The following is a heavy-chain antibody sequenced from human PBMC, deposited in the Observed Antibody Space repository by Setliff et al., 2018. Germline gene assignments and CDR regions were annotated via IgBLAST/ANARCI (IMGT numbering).Heavy chain of an antibody. Sequence: SETLSLTCAVYGDSFSGYFWTWIRQPPGKGLEWIGDIDQSGSTNYNPSLKSRLTISVGTSKNQFSLSLSSVTAADTAVYYCAGGAFGSRWYVRPWFDPWGQGTLVTVSS. CDR1: GDSFSGYF. CDR2: IDQSGST. CDR3: AGGAFGSRWYVRPWFDP. D-gene: IGHD6-13*01. V-gene: IGHV4-34*01. J-gene: IGHJ5*02.